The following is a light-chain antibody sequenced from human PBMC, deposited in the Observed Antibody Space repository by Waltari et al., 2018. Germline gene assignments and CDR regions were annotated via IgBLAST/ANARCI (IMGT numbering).Light chain of an antibody. Sequence: QSALTQPASVSGSPGQSITISCTGTSSDIGGSNYVSWYQQYPGKAPKLIIYDVSHRPSGISNRFSASKSGITASLTISGLLAEDEADYFCCSFTRTSTWVFGGGTKLTVL. CDR2: DVS. V-gene: IGLV2-14*03. CDR3: CSFTRTSTWV. CDR1: SSDIGGSNY. J-gene: IGLJ3*02.